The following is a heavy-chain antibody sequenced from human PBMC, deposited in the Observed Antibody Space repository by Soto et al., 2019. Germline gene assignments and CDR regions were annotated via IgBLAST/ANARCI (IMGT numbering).Heavy chain of an antibody. CDR3: ARLIRGYMGARN. V-gene: IGHV3-11*05. D-gene: IGHD5-12*01. Sequence: QVQLVESGGDLVKPGGSLRLSCAASGFSFSDSYMSWIRQAPGKGLEWVSYISGSSSDINYVDSVKGRFTISRDNAKIALYLQMASLQVEDTAIYFCARLIRGYMGARNWGQGALGTVSS. CDR2: ISGSSSDI. CDR1: GFSFSDSY. J-gene: IGHJ4*02.